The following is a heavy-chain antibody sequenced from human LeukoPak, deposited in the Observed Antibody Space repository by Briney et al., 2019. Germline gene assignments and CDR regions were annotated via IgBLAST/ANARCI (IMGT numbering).Heavy chain of an antibody. CDR2: MNPNSGNT. V-gene: IGHV1-8*01. J-gene: IGHJ4*02. D-gene: IGHD1-1*01. CDR1: GYSFPSYV. Sequence: ASVNVSCKTCGYSFPSYVLIWVRPATAQGLEWMGWMNPNSGNTGYAQKFQGRITMTRDTSISTAYMELSSLSSEDTAMYYCARGRQLLDWGQGTLVTVSS. CDR3: ARGRQLLD.